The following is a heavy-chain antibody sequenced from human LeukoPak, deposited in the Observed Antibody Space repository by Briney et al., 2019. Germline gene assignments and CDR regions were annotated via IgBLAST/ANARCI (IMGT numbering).Heavy chain of an antibody. CDR3: ARVTAAEKYYFDY. D-gene: IGHD6-13*01. V-gene: IGHV4-31*03. Sequence: SETPSLTSTVSGGSISSGGYYWSWIRQHPGKGLEWIGYIYYSGSTYYNPSLKSRVTISVDTSKNQFSLKLSSVTAADTAVYYCARVTAAEKYYFDYWGQGTLVTVSS. CDR2: IYYSGST. CDR1: GGSISSGGYY. J-gene: IGHJ4*02.